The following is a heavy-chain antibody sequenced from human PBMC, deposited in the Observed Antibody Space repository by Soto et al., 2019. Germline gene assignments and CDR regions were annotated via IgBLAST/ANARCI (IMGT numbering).Heavy chain of an antibody. CDR1: GFTFSNYA. CDR3: AKKGNRSGDSCYSLDV. J-gene: IGHJ6*02. CDR2: IGGTYAGT. V-gene: IGHV3-23*01. D-gene: IGHD2-15*01. Sequence: PGGSLRLSCAASGFTFSNYAMSWVRQAPGKGLEWVSAIGGTYAGTYYADSVKGRFTISRDNSKNTLYLQMNSLTAEDTAVYYCAKKGNRSGDSCYSLDVWGQGTTVTVSS.